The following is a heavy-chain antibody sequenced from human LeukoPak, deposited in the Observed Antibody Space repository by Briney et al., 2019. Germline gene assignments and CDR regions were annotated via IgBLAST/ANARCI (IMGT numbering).Heavy chain of an antibody. CDR2: ISSSSSYI. D-gene: IGHD3-22*01. J-gene: IGHJ4*02. Sequence: GGSLRLSCAASGFTFSSYSMNWVRQAPGKGLEWVSSISSSSSYIYYADSVKGRFTISRDNAKNSLYLQMNSLRAEDTAVYYCASNYDNSGYYGLDYWGQGTLVTVSS. CDR1: GFTFSSYS. V-gene: IGHV3-21*01. CDR3: ASNYDNSGYYGLDY.